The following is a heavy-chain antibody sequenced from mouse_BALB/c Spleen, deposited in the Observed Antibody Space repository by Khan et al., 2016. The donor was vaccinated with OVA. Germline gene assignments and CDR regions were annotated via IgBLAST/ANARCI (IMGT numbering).Heavy chain of an antibody. Sequence: QVQLQQSGAELARPGASVKLSCKASGYTFTDYYINWVKQRTGQGLEWIGEISPGSGDIYYNERFKGKATLTADKSSSTAYMQLSSLTSEASAVXSWARRNYLGYTLANWGQGTLFTVSA. J-gene: IGHJ3*01. CDR2: ISPGSGDI. V-gene: IGHV1-77*01. CDR1: GYTFTDYY. CDR3: ARRNYLGYTLAN. D-gene: IGHD1-2*01.